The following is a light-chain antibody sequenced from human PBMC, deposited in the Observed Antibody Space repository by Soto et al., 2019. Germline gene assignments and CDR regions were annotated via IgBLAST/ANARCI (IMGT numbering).Light chain of an antibody. CDR1: QSVTST. CDR3: QQYNNWPLT. Sequence: EIVMTQSPATLSVSPGARATLSCRAGQSVTSTLAWNRQKPGQAPRILIYGASTRAPGIPARFSGSGSGTESTLTIISLQSEDFAVYYCQQYNNWPLTFVAGTQVDIK. V-gene: IGKV3-15*01. CDR2: GAS. J-gene: IGKJ3*01.